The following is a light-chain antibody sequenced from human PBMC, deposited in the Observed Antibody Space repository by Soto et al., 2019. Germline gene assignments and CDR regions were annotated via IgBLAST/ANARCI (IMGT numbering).Light chain of an antibody. CDR1: SSDIGSYNR. J-gene: IGLJ1*01. CDR2: EVT. Sequence: QSVLTQPASVSGSPGQSITISCTGTSSDIGSYNRVSWYQQHPGKAPKLIIYEVTDRPSGASNRFSDSKSGNTASLTISGLQAKDEAEYYCSSYTNINTTTCVFGTGTKVTVL. V-gene: IGLV2-14*01. CDR3: SSYTNINTTTCV.